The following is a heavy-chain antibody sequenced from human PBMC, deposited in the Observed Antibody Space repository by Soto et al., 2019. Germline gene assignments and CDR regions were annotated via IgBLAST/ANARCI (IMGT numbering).Heavy chain of an antibody. V-gene: IGHV1-69*12. CDR2: IIPIFGTV. D-gene: IGHD5-12*01. Sequence: QVQLVQSGAEVKKPGSSVKVSCKASGGTFSNYPISWVRQAPGQGLEWMGGIIPIFGTVNYAQKFQGRVTITADDSTSTGYMELCSVRSEDTAVYYCARGNHRWLQLWYFDLWGRGTLVTVSS. CDR3: ARGNHRWLQLWYFDL. J-gene: IGHJ2*01. CDR1: GGTFSNYP.